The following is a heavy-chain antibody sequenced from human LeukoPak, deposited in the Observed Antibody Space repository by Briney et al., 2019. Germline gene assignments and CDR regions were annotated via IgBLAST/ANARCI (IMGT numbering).Heavy chain of an antibody. CDR3: AGDEVSYGSGSYGGWFDP. D-gene: IGHD3-10*01. J-gene: IGHJ5*02. CDR2: IYYSGST. V-gene: IGHV4-59*01. CDR1: GGSISSYY. Sequence: SETLSLTCTVSGGSISSYYWSWIRQPPGKGLEWIGYIYYSGSTNYNPSLKSRVTISVDTSKNQFSLKLSSVTAADTAVYYCAGDEVSYGSGSYGGWFDPWGQGTLVTVSS.